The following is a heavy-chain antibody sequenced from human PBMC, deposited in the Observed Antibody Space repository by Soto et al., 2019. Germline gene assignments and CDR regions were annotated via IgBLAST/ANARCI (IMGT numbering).Heavy chain of an antibody. Sequence: WASVKVSCKASGYTFTGYYMHWVRQAPGQGLEWMGWINPNSGGTNYAQKFQGRVTMTRDTSISTAYMELSRLRSDDTAVYYCARGGFLEWLLSYYGMDVWGQGTTVTVSS. D-gene: IGHD3-3*01. V-gene: IGHV1-2*02. J-gene: IGHJ6*02. CDR1: GYTFTGYY. CDR2: INPNSGGT. CDR3: ARGGFLEWLLSYYGMDV.